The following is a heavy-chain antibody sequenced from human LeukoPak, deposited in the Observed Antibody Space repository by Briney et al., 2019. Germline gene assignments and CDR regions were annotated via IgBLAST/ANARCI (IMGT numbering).Heavy chain of an antibody. D-gene: IGHD6-13*01. Sequence: SETLSLICTVSGGSISSYYGSWMREPAGKGLEGIGPIYTSGSTTYNPSLKSRVTMSVDTSKNQFSLKLSSVTAADTAVYYCARGRAAAGKLDYWSQETLVTVSS. CDR1: GGSISSYY. J-gene: IGHJ4*02. V-gene: IGHV4-4*07. CDR2: IYTSGST. CDR3: ARGRAAAGKLDY.